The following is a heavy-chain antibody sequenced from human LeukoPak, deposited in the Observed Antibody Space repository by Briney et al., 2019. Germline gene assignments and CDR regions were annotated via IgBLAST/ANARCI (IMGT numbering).Heavy chain of an antibody. CDR3: GRFKTYFDS. CDR1: GFTFEDHV. Sequence: PGGSLRLSCAASGFTFEDHVMHWVRQAPGKGLEWVSSISWSGDRMGYADAVKGRFTISRDNAKNSVFLQMNSLRGEDTAVYYCGRFKTYFDSWGQGTLVTVSS. J-gene: IGHJ4*02. V-gene: IGHV3-9*01. CDR2: ISWSGDRM. D-gene: IGHD3-10*01.